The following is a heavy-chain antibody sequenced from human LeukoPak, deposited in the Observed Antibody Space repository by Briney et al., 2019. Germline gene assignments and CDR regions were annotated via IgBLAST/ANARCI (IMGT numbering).Heavy chain of an antibody. J-gene: IGHJ4*02. CDR1: GYTFTSHD. CDR3: VRDPTNTSGRYAYFDS. D-gene: IGHD6-19*01. V-gene: IGHV1-18*01. Sequence: ASVKVSCKASGYTFTSHDISWVRQAPGQGLEWMGWISCYNGDTKYAQNFQGRVTMSTDRSTTTAYMELRSLRSDDTAVYYCVRDPTNTSGRYAYFDSWGQGTLVTVSS. CDR2: ISCYNGDT.